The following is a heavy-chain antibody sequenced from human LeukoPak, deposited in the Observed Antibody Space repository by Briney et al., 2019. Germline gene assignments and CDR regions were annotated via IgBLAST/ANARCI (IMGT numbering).Heavy chain of an antibody. CDR3: ARSVMDSSDFYYFDY. J-gene: IGHJ4*02. D-gene: IGHD3-22*01. V-gene: IGHV4-4*02. CDR1: GGSISSSNW. CDR2: IYHSGST. Sequence: SETLSLTCAVSGGSISSSNWWSWIRQPPGKGLEWIGEIYHSGSTNYNPSLKSRVTISVDTSKNQFSLKLTSVTAADTAVYYCARSVMDSSDFYYFDYWGQGTLVTVSS.